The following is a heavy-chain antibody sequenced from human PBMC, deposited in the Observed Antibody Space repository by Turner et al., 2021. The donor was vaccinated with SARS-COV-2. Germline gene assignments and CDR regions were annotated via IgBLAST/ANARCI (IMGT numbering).Heavy chain of an antibody. Sequence: QVQLVESGGGVVQPGRSLRLPFAASGFTFSSYGMHWVRQAPGKGLEWVAVISYDGSDKYYADSVKGRFTISRDNSKNTLYLQMNSLRAEDTAVYYCAKESGSYYYYYYGMDVWGQGTTVTVSS. CDR3: AKESGSYYYYYYGMDV. V-gene: IGHV3-30*18. CDR1: GFTFSSYG. J-gene: IGHJ6*02. D-gene: IGHD1-26*01. CDR2: ISYDGSDK.